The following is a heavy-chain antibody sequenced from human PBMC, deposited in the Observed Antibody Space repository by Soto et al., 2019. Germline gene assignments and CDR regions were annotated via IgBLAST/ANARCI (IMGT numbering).Heavy chain of an antibody. CDR3: AIDVGNGLIDY. CDR1: GYTFTSYG. J-gene: IGHJ4*02. D-gene: IGHD1-1*01. V-gene: IGHV1-18*01. CDR2: INAYNGNT. Sequence: QVQLVQSGAEVKKPGASVKVSCKASGYTFTSYGISWVRQAPGQGLEWMGWINAYNGNTNYAQKFQGRVTMPTDTPTSTAYMELRSLTSDDTPVYYCAIDVGNGLIDYWGQGTLVTVSS.